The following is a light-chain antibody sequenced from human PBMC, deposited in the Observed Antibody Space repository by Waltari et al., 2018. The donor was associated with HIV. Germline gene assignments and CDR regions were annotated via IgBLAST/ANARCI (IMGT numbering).Light chain of an antibody. Sequence: QSVLTQPPSASGTPGQRVTISCSGSSSNIGSNYVYWYQQLPGTAPKLLIYMNSQRPSGVPARFSGSKSGASASLASSGLRSEDEADYYCAAWDASLSAWVFGGGTRLTVL. V-gene: IGLV1-47*01. CDR3: AAWDASLSAWV. CDR1: SSNIGSNY. CDR2: MNS. J-gene: IGLJ3*02.